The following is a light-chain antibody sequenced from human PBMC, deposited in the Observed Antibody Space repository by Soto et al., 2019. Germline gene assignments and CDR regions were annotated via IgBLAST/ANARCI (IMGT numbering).Light chain of an antibody. CDR1: SSDVGSYNL. CDR2: EGS. J-gene: IGLJ1*01. CDR3: CSYAGSSTRDV. Sequence: QSVLTQPASVSGSPGQSITISCTGTSSDVGSYNLVSWYQQHPGKAPKLMIYEGSKRPSGVSNRFSGSKSGNTASLTISGLQADDEADYYCCSYAGSSTRDVFGTGTQLTVL. V-gene: IGLV2-23*01.